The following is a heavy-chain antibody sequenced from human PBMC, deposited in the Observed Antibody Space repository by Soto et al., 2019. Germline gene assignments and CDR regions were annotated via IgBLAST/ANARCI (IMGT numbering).Heavy chain of an antibody. CDR3: ARGSDGVWNWFDP. J-gene: IGHJ5*02. V-gene: IGHV4-30-2*01. CDR1: GGSISSGFYS. CDR2: IYNSGNT. D-gene: IGHD2-21*02. Sequence: SSETLSLTCAVSGGSISSGFYSWSWIRQPPGQGLEWIGYIYNSGNTYYNPSLMSRVTISVDRSQNHFSLKLTSVTAADTAVYYCARGSDGVWNWFDPWGQGTQVTVSS.